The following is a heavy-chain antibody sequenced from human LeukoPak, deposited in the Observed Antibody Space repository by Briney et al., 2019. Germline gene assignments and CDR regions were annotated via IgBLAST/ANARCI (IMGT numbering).Heavy chain of an antibody. CDR2: IWYDGSNK. Sequence: PGRSLRLSCAASGFTFSSYGMHWVRQAPGKGLEWVAVIWYDGSNKYYADSVKGRFTISRDNSKNTLYLQMNSLRAEDTAVYYCAKDKIWIAAAGTESLDYWGQGTLVTVSS. D-gene: IGHD6-13*01. CDR3: AKDKIWIAAAGTESLDY. V-gene: IGHV3-33*06. CDR1: GFTFSSYG. J-gene: IGHJ4*02.